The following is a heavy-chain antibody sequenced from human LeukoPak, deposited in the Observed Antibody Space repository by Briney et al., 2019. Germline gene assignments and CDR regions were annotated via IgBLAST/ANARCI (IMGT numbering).Heavy chain of an antibody. J-gene: IGHJ4*02. CDR1: GLTFSSYA. V-gene: IGHV3-30*04. CDR2: ISYDGSNK. D-gene: IGHD3-16*01. Sequence: PGRSLRLSCAASGLTFSSYAMHWVRQAPGKGLEWVAVISYDGSNKYYADSVKGRFTISRDNSKNTLYLQMNSLRAEDTAVYYCGGGLYYLDYWGQGTLVTVSS. CDR3: GGGLYYLDY.